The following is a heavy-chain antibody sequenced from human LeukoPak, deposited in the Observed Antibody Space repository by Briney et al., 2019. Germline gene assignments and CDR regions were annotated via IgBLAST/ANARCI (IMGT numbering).Heavy chain of an antibody. CDR2: VNPDSGDS. CDR3: ARRSQWFGQLLVFYALDV. V-gene: IGHV1-2*02. J-gene: IGHJ6*02. Sequence: EASVKVSCKASGYTFSGHFIYWVRQAPRQGLEWMGWVNPDSGDSDYAQKFQGRVTVTRDTSISTAYMELSRLTLDDTAVYFCARRSQWFGQLLVFYALDVWGQGTTVTVSS. CDR1: GYTFSGHF. D-gene: IGHD3-10*01.